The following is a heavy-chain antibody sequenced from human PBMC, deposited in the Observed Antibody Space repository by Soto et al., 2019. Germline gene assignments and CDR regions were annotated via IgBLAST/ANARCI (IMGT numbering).Heavy chain of an antibody. CDR2: ISSTTNYI. CDR3: ARESEDLTSNFDY. CDR1: GFTFSSYS. Sequence: GGSLRLSCAASGFTFSSYSMNWVRQAPGKGLEWVSSISSTTNYIYYGDSMKGRFTISRDNAKNSLYLEMNSLRAEDTAVYYCARESEDLTSNFDYWGQGTLVTVSS. J-gene: IGHJ4*02. V-gene: IGHV3-21*06.